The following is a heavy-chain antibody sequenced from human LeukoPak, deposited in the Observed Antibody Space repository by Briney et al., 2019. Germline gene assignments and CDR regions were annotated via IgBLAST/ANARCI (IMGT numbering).Heavy chain of an antibody. Sequence: GGSLRLSCAASGFTFDDYGMTWVRQAPGKGLEWVPGLTWNGGSIGYTDSVKGRFTTSRDNAKKSLYLQMNSLRAEDTALYFCARVSTSGWYGPFDYWGQGTLVTVSS. V-gene: IGHV3-20*04. D-gene: IGHD6-19*01. CDR2: LTWNGGSI. CDR1: GFTFDDYG. J-gene: IGHJ4*02. CDR3: ARVSTSGWYGPFDY.